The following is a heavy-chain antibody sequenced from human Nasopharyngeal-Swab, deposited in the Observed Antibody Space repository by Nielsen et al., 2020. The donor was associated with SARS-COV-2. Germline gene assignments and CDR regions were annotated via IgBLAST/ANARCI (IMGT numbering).Heavy chain of an antibody. CDR3: ARDVARSGPGTLRHYYYGMDV. V-gene: IGHV1-69*13. Sequence: SVKVSCKASGVTFSSYAISWVRQAPGQGLEWMGGIIPIFGTANYAQKFQGRVTITADESTSTAYMELSSLRSEDTAVYYCARDVARSGPGTLRHYYYGMDVWGQGTTVTVSS. CDR1: GVTFSSYA. CDR2: IIPIFGTA. D-gene: IGHD6-19*01. J-gene: IGHJ6*02.